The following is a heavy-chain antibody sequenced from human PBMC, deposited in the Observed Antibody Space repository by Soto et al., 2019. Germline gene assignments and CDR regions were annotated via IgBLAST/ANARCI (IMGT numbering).Heavy chain of an antibody. D-gene: IGHD5-18*01. J-gene: IGHJ4*02. CDR2: IKSKTDGGTA. CDR1: GVTLTNVW. CDR3: SHGYYQYFDS. V-gene: IGHV3-15*07. Sequence: EVQLVESGGGLVKPGGSLRLSCAVSGVTLTNVWMNWVRQAPGKGPEWVGRIKSKTDGGTADYAAPVKGRFTISRDESENTLYLQMNSLKTEDTAVYYCSHGYYQYFDSWGQGTLVTVSS.